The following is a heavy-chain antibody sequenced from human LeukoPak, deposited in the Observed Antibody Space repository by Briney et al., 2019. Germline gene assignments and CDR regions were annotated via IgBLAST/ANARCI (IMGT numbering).Heavy chain of an antibody. CDR1: GGSISSSSYY. V-gene: IGHV4-39*07. Sequence: SETLSLTCTVSGGSISSSSYYWGWIRQPPGKGLEWIGSIYYSGSTYYNPSLRSRVTISVDTSKNQFSLKLSSVTAADTAVYYCASYSSSWFDAFDIWGQGTMVTVSS. CDR2: IYYSGST. J-gene: IGHJ3*02. D-gene: IGHD6-13*01. CDR3: ASYSSSWFDAFDI.